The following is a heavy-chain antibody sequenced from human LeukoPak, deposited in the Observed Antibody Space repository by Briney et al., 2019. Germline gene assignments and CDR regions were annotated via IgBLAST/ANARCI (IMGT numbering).Heavy chain of an antibody. V-gene: IGHV1-69*05. J-gene: IGHJ3*02. Sequence: GASVKVSCKASGGTFSSYAISWVRQAPGQGLEWMGGIIPIFGTANYAQKFQGRVTITTDESTSTAYMELSSLRSEDTAVYYCAGWGIWCDAFDIWGQGTMVTVSS. CDR1: GGTFSSYA. CDR3: AGWGIWCDAFDI. CDR2: IIPIFGTA. D-gene: IGHD4/OR15-4a*01.